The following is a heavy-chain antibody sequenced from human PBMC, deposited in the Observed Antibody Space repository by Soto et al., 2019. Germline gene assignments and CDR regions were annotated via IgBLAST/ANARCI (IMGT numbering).Heavy chain of an antibody. Sequence: PGGSLRLSCAASGFTLSDSYIDWGRQAPGNGLEWVGRSRNSSSGYSTAYAASVKGRFTTSRDESKNSAYLQMNRLKTEDTAVYYCVRASYFSGSRGYMWCLDYVGPGTLLAFSS. CDR3: VRASYFSGSRGYMWCLDY. V-gene: IGHV3-72*01. CDR1: GFTLSDSY. J-gene: IGHJ4*02. CDR2: SRNSSSGYST. D-gene: IGHD3-22*01.